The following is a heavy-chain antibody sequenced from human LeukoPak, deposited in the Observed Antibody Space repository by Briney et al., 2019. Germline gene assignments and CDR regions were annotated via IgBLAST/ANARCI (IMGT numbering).Heavy chain of an antibody. J-gene: IGHJ5*02. D-gene: IGHD3-16*02. CDR1: GCSISSGSYY. CDR3: AREVITFGGVIDETWAFSESLPYNWFDP. CDR2: IYTSGST. V-gene: IGHV4-61*02. Sequence: SETLSLTCTVSGCSISSGSYYWSWIRQPAGKGLEWIGRIYTSGSTNYNPFLKSRVTISVDTSKNQFSLKLSSVTAADTAVYYCAREVITFGGVIDETWAFSESLPYNWFDPWGLGTLVTVSS.